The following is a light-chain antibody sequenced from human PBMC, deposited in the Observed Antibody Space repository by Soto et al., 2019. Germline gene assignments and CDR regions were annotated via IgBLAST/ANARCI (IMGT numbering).Light chain of an antibody. CDR2: EVS. J-gene: IGLJ2*01. CDR1: SSDVGGYNY. V-gene: IGLV2-8*01. CDR3: SSYAASDTVL. Sequence: QSALTQPPSASGSPGQSVTISCTGTSSDVGGYNYVSWYQQHPGKAPKLMIFEVSKRPSGVPDRFSGSKSANTASLTVSGLQAEDEADYYCSSYAASDTVLFGGGTKLTVL.